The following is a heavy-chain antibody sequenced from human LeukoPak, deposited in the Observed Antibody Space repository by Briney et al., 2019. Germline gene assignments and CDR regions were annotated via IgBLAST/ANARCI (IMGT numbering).Heavy chain of an antibody. CDR1: GDSISSHYC. Sequence: PSETLSLTCSVSGDSISSHYCWAWIRQPPGKGLEWIGSICHSGYTVYNPSLKSRLTMSIDTSKNQFSLKLSSVTAADTAVYYCARGKGTAAAVFVYWGQGTLVTVSS. CDR2: ICHSGYT. V-gene: IGHV4-38-2*02. D-gene: IGHD6-13*01. CDR3: ARGKGTAAAVFVY. J-gene: IGHJ4*02.